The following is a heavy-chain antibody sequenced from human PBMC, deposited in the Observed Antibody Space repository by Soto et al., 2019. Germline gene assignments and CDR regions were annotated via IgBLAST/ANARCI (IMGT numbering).Heavy chain of an antibody. CDR1: GFTFSGSA. Sequence: EVQLVESGGGLVQPGGSLKLSCAASGFTFSGSAMHWVRQASGKGLEWVGRIGSKANSYATAYAASVKGRFTISRDDSKNTAYLQMNSLKTEDTAVYYCTSSVGYYYYGMDVWGQGTTVTVSS. J-gene: IGHJ6*02. CDR2: IGSKANSYAT. V-gene: IGHV3-73*01. CDR3: TSSVGYYYYGMDV. D-gene: IGHD1-26*01.